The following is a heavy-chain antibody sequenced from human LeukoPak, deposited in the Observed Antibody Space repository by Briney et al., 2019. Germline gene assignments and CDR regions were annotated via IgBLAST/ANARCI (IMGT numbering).Heavy chain of an antibody. CDR1: GFTFGDYA. CDR3: AKDPGIAVAGTGFDY. Sequence: PGGSLRLSCTASGFTFGDYAMSWVRQAPGKGLEWVAFIRYDGGNKYYADSVKGRFTISRDNSKNTLYLQMNSLRAEDTAVYYCAKDPGIAVAGTGFDYWGQGTLVTVSS. J-gene: IGHJ4*02. V-gene: IGHV3-30*02. CDR2: IRYDGGNK. D-gene: IGHD6-19*01.